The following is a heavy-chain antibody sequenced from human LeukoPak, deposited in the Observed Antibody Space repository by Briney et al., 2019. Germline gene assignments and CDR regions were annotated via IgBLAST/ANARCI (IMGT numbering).Heavy chain of an antibody. CDR1: GFTFRSYA. V-gene: IGHV3-23*01. J-gene: IGHJ6*02. D-gene: IGHD3-10*01. Sequence: PGGSLRLSCAASGFTFRSYAMTWVRQAPGKGLEWVSGISGIGNSTYYADSVKGRFTISRDNSKNTVYLQMNSLSAEDTAVYYCAKVQYVYYGSGSYDMDVWGQGTPVTVSS. CDR2: ISGIGNST. CDR3: AKVQYVYYGSGSYDMDV.